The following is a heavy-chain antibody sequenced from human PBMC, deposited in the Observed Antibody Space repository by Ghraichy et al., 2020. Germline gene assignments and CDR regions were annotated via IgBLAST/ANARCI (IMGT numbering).Heavy chain of an antibody. CDR2: INPSSGDT. J-gene: IGHJ4*02. Sequence: ASVKVSCKASGYTFADFPTYFIHWVRQAPGQGLEWMGWINPSSGDTKYAQKFQGRVTVTRDTSTNTAYMELSSLRSNDTAVYSCARVSTGWYFDYWGQGTLLTVSS. D-gene: IGHD6-19*01. CDR3: ARVSTGWYFDY. CDR1: GYTFADFPTYF. V-gene: IGHV1-2*02.